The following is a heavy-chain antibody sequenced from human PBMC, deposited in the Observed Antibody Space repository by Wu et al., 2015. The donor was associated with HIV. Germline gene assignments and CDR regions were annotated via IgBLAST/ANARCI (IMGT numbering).Heavy chain of an antibody. V-gene: IGHV1-69*12. D-gene: IGHD3/OR15-3a*01. Sequence: QVQVVQSEAEMKKPGSSVKISCKVSAESFNNYPIHWVRQVPGQGLEWMGGVIPMFRTPRYAQSFKGRVTIAAEESSTTVFMELRRLRSDDTASYFCARDVPLLGQIWGRGTLVAVTS. CDR1: AESFNNYP. CDR2: VIPMFRTP. CDR3: ARDVPLLGQI. J-gene: IGHJ4*02.